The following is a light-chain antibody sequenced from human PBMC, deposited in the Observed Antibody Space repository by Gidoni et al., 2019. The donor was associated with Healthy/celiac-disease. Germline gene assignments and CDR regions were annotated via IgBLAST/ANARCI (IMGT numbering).Light chain of an antibody. Sequence: QSVLTQPPSVSGAPGQRVTISCTGSSSNIGAGYDVHWYQQLPGTAPKLPLYGNSNRPSGVPDRFSVSKSGTSASLAITGLQAEDEADYYCQSYDSSLSGWVFGGGTKLTVL. CDR1: SSNIGAGYD. CDR2: GNS. CDR3: QSYDSSLSGWV. J-gene: IGLJ3*02. V-gene: IGLV1-40*01.